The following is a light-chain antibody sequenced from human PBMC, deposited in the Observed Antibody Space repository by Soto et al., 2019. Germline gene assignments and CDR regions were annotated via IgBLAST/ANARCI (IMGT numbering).Light chain of an antibody. J-gene: IGKJ1*01. CDR2: AAS. CDR1: ENIRTY. Sequence: DIQMTQSPSSLSASVGDRVTITCRASENIRTYLNWYQQQPGKAPKLLMFAASTLQSGIPSRFSVSGSGTYFIFTITTLQPEDFASHVCQQSYNSPPTFGQGTNVDIK. V-gene: IGKV1-39*01. CDR3: QQSYNSPPT.